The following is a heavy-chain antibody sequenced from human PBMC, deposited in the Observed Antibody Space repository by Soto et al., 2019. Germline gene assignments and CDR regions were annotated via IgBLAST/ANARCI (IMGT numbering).Heavy chain of an antibody. Sequence: SETLSLTXTISGGSISVYYWSWIRQSPRQGLEWIGYVYDNGRPYYSPSLKSRVTISADTSKNQISLKLTSATAADTAVYYCVRRHVSATGIDWFDPWGQGTLVTVSS. V-gene: IGHV4-59*01. CDR3: VRRHVSATGIDWFDP. D-gene: IGHD6-13*01. J-gene: IGHJ5*02. CDR2: VYDNGRP. CDR1: GGSISVYY.